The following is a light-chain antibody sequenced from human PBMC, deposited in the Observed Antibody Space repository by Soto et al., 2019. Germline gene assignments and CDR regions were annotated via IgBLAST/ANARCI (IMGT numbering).Light chain of an antibody. CDR3: QQSYSYPLT. V-gene: IGKV1-39*01. Sequence: PSSLSASVGDRVTITCRSSQSISTSLNWYQQRSGKAPKLLIYGASSLQSGAPSRFSGSGSGTDFTLTISSLQPEDFATYYCQQSYSYPLTFGGGTKVDIK. J-gene: IGKJ4*01. CDR1: QSISTS. CDR2: GAS.